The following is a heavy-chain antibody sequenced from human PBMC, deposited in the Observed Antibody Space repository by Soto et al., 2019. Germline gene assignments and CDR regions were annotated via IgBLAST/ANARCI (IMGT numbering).Heavy chain of an antibody. D-gene: IGHD5-12*01. Sequence: EVQLLESGGGLVQPGGSLRLSCAASGFIFSTYAMSWVRQAPGKGLEWVSAISGRVGRTYYADSVKDRFTISRDNSKNTLYLQMNSLRAEDTAVYYCAKGYSGYDLNWFDPWGQGTLVTVSS. J-gene: IGHJ5*02. V-gene: IGHV3-23*01. CDR3: AKGYSGYDLNWFDP. CDR1: GFIFSTYA. CDR2: ISGRVGRT.